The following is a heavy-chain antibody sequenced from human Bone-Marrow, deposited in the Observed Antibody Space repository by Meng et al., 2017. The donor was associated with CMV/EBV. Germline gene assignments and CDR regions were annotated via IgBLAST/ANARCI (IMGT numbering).Heavy chain of an antibody. J-gene: IGHJ6*02. D-gene: IGHD6-6*01. CDR2: IYYSGST. Sequence: SETLSLTCTVSGGSVSSGSYYWSWIRQPPGKGLEWIGYIYYSGSTYYNPSLKSRVTISVDTSKNQFSLKLSSVTAADTAVYYCARDEQLVNSVYYYYYGMDVWGQGTTVTVSS. CDR1: GGSVSSGSYY. CDR3: ARDEQLVNSVYYYYYGMDV. V-gene: IGHV4-61*01.